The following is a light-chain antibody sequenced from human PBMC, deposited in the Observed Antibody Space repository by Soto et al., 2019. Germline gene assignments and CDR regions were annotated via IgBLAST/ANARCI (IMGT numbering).Light chain of an antibody. CDR1: QIFGSN. CDR3: QQYNNWSLT. Sequence: EVVMTQSPTSLSVSPGERVTLSCRASQIFGSNLAWYQQKPGQAPRLLIYDAGTRATGIPARVSGSGSGTAFTLTISSLQSADFEVYYCQQYNNWSLTFGRGTRVELK. V-gene: IGKV3-15*01. J-gene: IGKJ4*01. CDR2: DAG.